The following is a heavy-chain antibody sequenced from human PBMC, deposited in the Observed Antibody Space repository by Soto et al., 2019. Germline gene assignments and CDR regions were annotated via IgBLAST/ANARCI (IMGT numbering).Heavy chain of an antibody. J-gene: IGHJ6*02. Sequence: VASVKVSCKASGYTFTSYDINWVRQATGQGLEWMGWMNPNSGNTGYAQKFQGRVTMTRNTSISTAYMELSSLRSEDTAVYYCARGWFVGTYYDFWSGYYPNYYYGMDVWGQGTTVTVSS. D-gene: IGHD3-3*01. V-gene: IGHV1-8*01. CDR2: MNPNSGNT. CDR3: ARGWFVGTYYDFWSGYYPNYYYGMDV. CDR1: GYTFTSYD.